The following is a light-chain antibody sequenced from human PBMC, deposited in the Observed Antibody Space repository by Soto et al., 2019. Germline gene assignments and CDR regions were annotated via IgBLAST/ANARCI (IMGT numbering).Light chain of an antibody. J-gene: IGKJ5*01. Sequence: EIVLTQSPGTLSLSPGKRATLSCRASQSVSSSYLAWYQQKPGQAPRLLIYGASSRATGIPDSFSGSGSATDFTLTISRLEPEDFAVYYCQQYGSSPPITFGQGTRLEIK. CDR3: QQYGSSPPIT. CDR2: GAS. V-gene: IGKV3-20*01. CDR1: QSVSSSY.